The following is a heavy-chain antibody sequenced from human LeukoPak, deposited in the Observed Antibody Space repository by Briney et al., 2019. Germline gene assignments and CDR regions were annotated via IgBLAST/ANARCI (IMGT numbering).Heavy chain of an antibody. CDR2: IYYSGST. Sequence: PSETLSLTCTVSGGSISSGGHFWSWIRQHPGKGLEWIGYIYYSGSTNYNPSLKSRVTISVDTSKNQFSLKLSSVTAADTAVYYCARPSKRFGELLSLDYWGQGTLVTVSS. CDR3: ARPSKRFGELLSLDY. J-gene: IGHJ4*02. CDR1: GGSISSGGHF. V-gene: IGHV4-61*08. D-gene: IGHD3-10*01.